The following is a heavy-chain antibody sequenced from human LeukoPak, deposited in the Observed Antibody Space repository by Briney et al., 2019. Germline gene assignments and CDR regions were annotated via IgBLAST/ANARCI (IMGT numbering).Heavy chain of an antibody. J-gene: IGHJ4*02. Sequence: SETLSLTCAVYGGSFSGYYWSRIRQPPGKGLEWIGEINHSGSTNYNPSLKSRVTISVDTSKNQFSLKLSSVTAADTAVYYCALSGWYGSFDYWGQGTLVTVSS. CDR1: GGSFSGYY. V-gene: IGHV4-34*01. CDR2: INHSGST. CDR3: ALSGWYGSFDY. D-gene: IGHD6-19*01.